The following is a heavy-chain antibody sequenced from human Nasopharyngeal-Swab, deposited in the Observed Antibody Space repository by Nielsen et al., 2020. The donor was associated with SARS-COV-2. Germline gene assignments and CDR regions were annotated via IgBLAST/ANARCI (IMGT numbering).Heavy chain of an antibody. CDR2: MNPNSGNT. CDR3: ARGSGIHEGY. V-gene: IGHV1-8*02. CDR1: GGTFSSYA. Sequence: ASVKVSCKASGGTFSSYAISWVRQATGQGLEWMGWMNPNSGNTGYAQKFQGRVTMTRNTSISTAYMELSSLRSEDTAVYYCARGSGIHEGYWGQGTLVTVSS. J-gene: IGHJ4*02. D-gene: IGHD3-10*01.